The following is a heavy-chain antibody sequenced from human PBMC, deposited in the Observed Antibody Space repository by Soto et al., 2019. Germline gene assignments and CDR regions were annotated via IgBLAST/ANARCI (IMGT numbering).Heavy chain of an antibody. D-gene: IGHD3-22*01. J-gene: IGHJ4*02. CDR1: GYSFTSYW. V-gene: IGHV5-51*01. CDR2: IYPGDSDT. CDR3: ARPYYESSGYPSPSWYFDY. Sequence: PGESLKISCKGSGYSFTSYWIGWVRQMPGKGLEWMGIIYPGDSDTRYSPSFQGQVSISADKSISTAYLQWSSLKASDTAMYYCARPYYESSGYPSPSWYFDYWGQGTLVTVSS.